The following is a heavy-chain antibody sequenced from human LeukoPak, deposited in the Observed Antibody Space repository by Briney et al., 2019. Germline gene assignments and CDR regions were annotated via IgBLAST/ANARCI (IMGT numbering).Heavy chain of an antibody. V-gene: IGHV4-38-2*01. J-gene: IGHJ4*02. D-gene: IGHD3-22*01. CDR1: NYSISCGYY. Sequence: SETLSLTCRVSNYSISCGYYWGWIRQPADTGLEWIGSISHSGNTSYNSSLKSRVTISLDTSKNQFSLKLNSVTAADTAVYYCARRQFGYKWFSPVEYWGQGILVTVSP. CDR2: ISHSGNT. CDR3: ARRQFGYKWFSPVEY.